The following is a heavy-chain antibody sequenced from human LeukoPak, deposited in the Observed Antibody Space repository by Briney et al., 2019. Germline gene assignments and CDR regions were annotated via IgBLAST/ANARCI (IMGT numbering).Heavy chain of an antibody. V-gene: IGHV4-59*01. D-gene: IGHD6-13*01. CDR3: ARPYSSNWYDAFHF. CDR1: GGPITGYY. Sequence: SETLSLTCTVFGGPITGYYWSWIRQPPGKGLEWIGYVSYRGSTNYNPSLKSRVTISVDTSKNQFSLKLSSVPAADTAVYYCARPYSSNWYDAFHFWGQGTMVTVSS. J-gene: IGHJ3*01. CDR2: VSYRGST.